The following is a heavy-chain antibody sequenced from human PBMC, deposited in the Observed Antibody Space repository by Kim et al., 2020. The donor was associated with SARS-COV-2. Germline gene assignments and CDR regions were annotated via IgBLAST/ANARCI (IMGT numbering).Heavy chain of an antibody. CDR3: ARSRLTIVANGPWRTDAFDI. J-gene: IGHJ3*02. CDR1: GFSFNEYV. CDR2: IWPDATNK. D-gene: IGHD3-22*01. V-gene: IGHV3-33*01. Sequence: GGSLRLSCAASGFSFNEYVMHWVRQAPGKGLEWAAIIWPDATNKNYADSVKGRSTISRDNSNNALYLQMNSLRTEDTAVYYCARSRLTIVANGPWRTDAFDIWGQGTMVTVS.